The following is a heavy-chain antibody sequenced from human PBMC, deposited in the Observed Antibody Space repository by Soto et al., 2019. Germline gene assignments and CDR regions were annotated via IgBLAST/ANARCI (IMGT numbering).Heavy chain of an antibody. J-gene: IGHJ6*02. CDR1: GLSFNIYW. CDR2: INSDGSHT. Sequence: EVQLVESGGGLVQPGGSLRLSCAASGLSFNIYWMHWGRQVPGKGLVWLARINSDGSHTIYVDSVKGRFTISRDNAKNTVFLQMDSLRDEDTGVYYCAGGMAGLDVWGQGTTVTVSS. V-gene: IGHV3-74*01. CDR3: AGGMAGLDV.